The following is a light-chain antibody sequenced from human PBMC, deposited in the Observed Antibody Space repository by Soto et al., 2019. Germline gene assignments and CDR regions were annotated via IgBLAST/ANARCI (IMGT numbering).Light chain of an antibody. Sequence: DIQMTQSPSTLSASVADRVTITCRARQSISTWLAWYQQEPGKAAKLLIHKASSLQSGVPSRFSGSGSGTDFTLTISSLHPDDFATYFCHQYNSYSPTFGQGTKVDIK. CDR2: KAS. J-gene: IGKJ1*01. CDR3: HQYNSYSPT. V-gene: IGKV1-5*03. CDR1: QSISTW.